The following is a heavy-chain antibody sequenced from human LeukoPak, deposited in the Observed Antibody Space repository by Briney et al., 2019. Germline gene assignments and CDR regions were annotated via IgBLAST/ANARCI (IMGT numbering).Heavy chain of an antibody. J-gene: IGHJ4*02. CDR3: ASLYDSSGYPYDY. Sequence: ASVTVSCKASGYTFTSYDINWVRQATGQGLEWMGWMNPNSGNTGYAQKFQGRVTMTRNTSISTAYMELSSLRSEDTAVYYCASLYDSSGYPYDYWGQGTLVTVSS. V-gene: IGHV1-8*01. CDR1: GYTFTSYD. CDR2: MNPNSGNT. D-gene: IGHD3-22*01.